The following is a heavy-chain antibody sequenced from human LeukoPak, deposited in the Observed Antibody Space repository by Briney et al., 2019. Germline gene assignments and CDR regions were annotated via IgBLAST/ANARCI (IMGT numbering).Heavy chain of an antibody. CDR2: ISGSGGST. J-gene: IGHJ4*02. CDR1: GFTFSTYA. D-gene: IGHD2-21*02. V-gene: IGHV3-23*01. Sequence: GGSLRLSCAVSGFTFSTYAMSWVRQAPGKGLEWVSAISGSGGSTYYADSVKGRFTISRDNSKNTLYLQMNSLRAEDTAVYYCATRGVVVTAVIDYWGQGTLVTVSS. CDR3: ATRGVVVTAVIDY.